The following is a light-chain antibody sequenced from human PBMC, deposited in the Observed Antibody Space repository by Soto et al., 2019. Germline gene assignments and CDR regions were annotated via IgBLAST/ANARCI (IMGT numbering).Light chain of an antibody. CDR3: QQYNNWPRIT. V-gene: IGKV3-15*01. J-gene: IGKJ1*01. CDR2: GAS. Sequence: EIVMTQSPATLSVSPGERATLSCRASQSVSSNLAWYQQKPGQAPRLLIYGASTRATGIPARFSGSGSGTEFTLTISSLQSKDFAVYYCQQYNNWPRITFGQGTKV. CDR1: QSVSSN.